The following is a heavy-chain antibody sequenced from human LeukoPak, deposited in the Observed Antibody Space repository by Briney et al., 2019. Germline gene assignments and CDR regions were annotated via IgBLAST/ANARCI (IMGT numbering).Heavy chain of an antibody. CDR1: GFTFSSYW. V-gene: IGHV3-7*03. D-gene: IGHD6-19*01. CDR3: AKETHRSGWPTLDY. J-gene: IGHJ4*02. Sequence: GGSLRLSCAASGFTFSSYWMSWVRQAPGKGLEWVANIKQDGSEKYYVDSVKGRFTISRDNSKNTLYLQMNSLRAEDTAVYYCAKETHRSGWPTLDYWGQGTLVTVSS. CDR2: IKQDGSEK.